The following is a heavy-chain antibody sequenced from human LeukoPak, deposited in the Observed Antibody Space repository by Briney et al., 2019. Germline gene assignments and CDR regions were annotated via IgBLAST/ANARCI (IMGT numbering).Heavy chain of an antibody. CDR1: DGSIRRSSYY. CDR3: AREGGYSSSWTGWDFYYYGTDV. D-gene: IGHD6-13*01. Sequence: PSETLSLSCTVSDGSIRRSSYYWGWIRQPPGKGLEWIGTISYSRSTYYHPSLKSRVTISVDTSKNHFSLKLRSVTDADTAVFYCAREGGYSSSWTGWDFYYYGTDVWGQGTTVTASS. V-gene: IGHV4-39*02. J-gene: IGHJ6*02. CDR2: ISYSRST.